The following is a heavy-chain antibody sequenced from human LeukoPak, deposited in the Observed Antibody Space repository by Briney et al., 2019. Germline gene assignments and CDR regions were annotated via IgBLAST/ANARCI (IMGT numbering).Heavy chain of an antibody. CDR2: ISASGGSI. D-gene: IGHD4-17*01. J-gene: IGHJ4*02. Sequence: GGSLRLSCAAPGFTFSSYAMSWVRQSPGEGLQWVSTISASGGSIYYTDSVEGRFAISRDNSKNTLYMQMYGLRAEDTAVYYCAAHYGDYAAFDYWGQGTQVTASS. CDR1: GFTFSSYA. CDR3: AAHYGDYAAFDY. V-gene: IGHV3-23*01.